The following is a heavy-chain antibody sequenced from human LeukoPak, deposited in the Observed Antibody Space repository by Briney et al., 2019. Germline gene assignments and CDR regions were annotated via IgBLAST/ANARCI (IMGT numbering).Heavy chain of an antibody. D-gene: IGHD4/OR15-4a*01. V-gene: IGHV1-69*05. J-gene: IGHJ4*02. CDR1: GGTFSSYA. CDR3: ASKSDYGGHSFGY. CDR2: IIPIFGTA. Sequence: SVKVSCKASGGTFSSYAISWVRQAPVQGLEWMGGIIPIFGTANYAQKFQGRVTIPTDESTSTAYMELSSLRSEDTAVYYCASKSDYGGHSFGYWGQGTLVTVSS.